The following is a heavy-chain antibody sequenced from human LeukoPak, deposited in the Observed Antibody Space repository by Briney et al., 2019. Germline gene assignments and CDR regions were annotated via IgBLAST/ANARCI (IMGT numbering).Heavy chain of an antibody. V-gene: IGHV1-18*01. CDR1: GYTFTAYG. Sequence: GASVTVSCKASGYTFTAYGISWVRQAPGQGLEWMGWISANNDNTNYAQKVQGRVTMTRDTSTSTAYMELRSLRYDDTAVYYCSRDDGPFGGVRFDHWGQGTLVTVSS. D-gene: IGHD3-16*01. CDR2: ISANNDNT. CDR3: SRDDGPFGGVRFDH. J-gene: IGHJ4*02.